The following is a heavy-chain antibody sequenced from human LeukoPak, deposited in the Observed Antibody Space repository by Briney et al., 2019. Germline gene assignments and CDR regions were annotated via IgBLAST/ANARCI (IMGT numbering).Heavy chain of an antibody. D-gene: IGHD2-2*01. CDR3: ARAVGYCSSTSCSEYFQH. CDR2: ISSSSSYI. Sequence: PGGSLRLSCAASGFTFSSYSMNWVRQAPGKGLEWVSSISSSSSYIYYADSVEGRFTISRDNAKNSLYLQMNSLRAEDTAVYYCARAVGYCSSTSCSEYFQHWGQGTLVTVSS. CDR1: GFTFSSYS. J-gene: IGHJ1*01. V-gene: IGHV3-21*01.